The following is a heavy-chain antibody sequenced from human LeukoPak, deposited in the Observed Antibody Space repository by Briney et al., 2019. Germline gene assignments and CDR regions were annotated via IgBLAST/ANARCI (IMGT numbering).Heavy chain of an antibody. D-gene: IGHD3-22*01. CDR3: ARETWLGLDY. Sequence: SETLPLTCTVSGDYISSTSYYWGWIRQSPGKGLEWIASIYYSGHTYYNPSLKSRVTISVDTSKNQFSLKLTSVTAADTAVYYCARETWLGLDYWGQGTLVTVSS. J-gene: IGHJ4*02. CDR1: GDYISSTSYY. V-gene: IGHV4-39*02. CDR2: IYYSGHT.